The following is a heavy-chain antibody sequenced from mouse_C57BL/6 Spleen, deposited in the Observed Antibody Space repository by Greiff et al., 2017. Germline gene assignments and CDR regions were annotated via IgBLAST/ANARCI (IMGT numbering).Heavy chain of an antibody. CDR1: GYTFTSYW. CDR3: ARSPGSFAY. D-gene: IGHD3-2*02. V-gene: IGHV1-64*01. J-gene: IGHJ3*01. Sequence: VKLQQPGAELVKPGASVKLSCKASGYTFTSYWMHWVKQRSGQGLEWIGKIHPNSGSTNYNEKFKSKATLTVDKSASTAYMKLSSLTSEDSAVYYCARSPGSFAYWGQGTLVTVSA. CDR2: IHPNSGST.